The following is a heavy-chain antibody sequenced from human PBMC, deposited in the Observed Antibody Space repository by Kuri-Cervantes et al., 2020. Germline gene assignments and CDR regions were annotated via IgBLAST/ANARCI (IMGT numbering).Heavy chain of an antibody. CDR3: AKDARAGIGEWFFDY. CDR2: INAANGDI. V-gene: IGHV1-3*01. Sequence: ASVKVSCKASGYSFTSYSIHWVRQAPGQRLEWMGWINAANGDIQYSQNFQGRVTVSRDTSASTAYMELSSLRSEDTAVYYCAKDARAGIGEWFFDYWGQGTLVTVSS. CDR1: GYSFTSYS. J-gene: IGHJ4*02. D-gene: IGHD3-3*01.